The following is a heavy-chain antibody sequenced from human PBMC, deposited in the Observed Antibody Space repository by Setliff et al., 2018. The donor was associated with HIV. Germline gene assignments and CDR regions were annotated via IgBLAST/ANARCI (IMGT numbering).Heavy chain of an antibody. Sequence: SETLSLTCTVSGDSISSGSYYWSWFRQPAGKELEWIGLIYISGSTIYNPSLKIRVTISVDTSKNQFSLRLGSVTAADTAVYYCARGHTWNYYGGDYFDYWGQGSLVTVSS. CDR2: IYISGST. CDR1: GDSISSGSYY. V-gene: IGHV4-61*10. J-gene: IGHJ4*02. CDR3: ARGHTWNYYGGDYFDY. D-gene: IGHD1-7*01.